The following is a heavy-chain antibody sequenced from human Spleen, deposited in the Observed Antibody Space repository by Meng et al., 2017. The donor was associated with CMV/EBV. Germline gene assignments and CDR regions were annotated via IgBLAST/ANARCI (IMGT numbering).Heavy chain of an antibody. V-gene: IGHV4-39*07. J-gene: IGHJ4*02. CDR1: GGSISSSSYY. D-gene: IGHD1-14*01. CDR3: ARVPGLGEPFDY. CDR2: IYYSGST. Sequence: QLQLPESGPGLVKPSETLSLTCTVSGGSISSSSYYWGWIRRPPGKGLEWIGSIYYSGSTYYNPSLKSRVTISVDTSKNQFSLKLSSVTAADTAVYYCARVPGLGEPFDYWGQGTLVTVSS.